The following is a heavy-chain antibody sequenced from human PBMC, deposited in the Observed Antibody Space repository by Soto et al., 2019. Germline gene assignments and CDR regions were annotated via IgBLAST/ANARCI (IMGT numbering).Heavy chain of an antibody. CDR1: GFTFTSSA. J-gene: IGHJ5*02. Sequence: SVKVSCKASGFTFTSSAVQWVRQARGQRLEWIRWIVVGSGNTNYAQKFQERVTITRDMSTSTAYMELSSLRSEDTAVYYCAADKDYDILTGPYNWFDPWGQGTLVTVYS. CDR3: AADKDYDILTGPYNWFDP. CDR2: IVVGSGNT. V-gene: IGHV1-58*01. D-gene: IGHD3-9*01.